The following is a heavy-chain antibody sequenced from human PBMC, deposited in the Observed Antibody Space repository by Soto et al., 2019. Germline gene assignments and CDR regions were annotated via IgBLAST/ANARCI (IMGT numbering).Heavy chain of an antibody. CDR3: AKGYGMDV. V-gene: IGHV3-23*01. CDR2: TRGNGGAI. CDR1: GFTFSSYA. J-gene: IGHJ6*02. Sequence: PGGSLRLSCAASGFTFSSYAMSWVRQTPGKGLEWVSITRGNGGAISYADSVKGRFTISRDNSKNTLYLQMNGLRAEDTAVYYCAKGYGMDVWGQGTTVTVYS.